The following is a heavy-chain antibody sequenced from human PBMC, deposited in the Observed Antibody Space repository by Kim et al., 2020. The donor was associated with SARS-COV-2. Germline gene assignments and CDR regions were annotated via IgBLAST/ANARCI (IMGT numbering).Heavy chain of an antibody. CDR2: IYHSGST. D-gene: IGHD6-13*01. J-gene: IGHJ4*02. CDR3: ASQSSSWYGEGYNENNDY. V-gene: IGHV4-4*02. Sequence: SETLSLTCAVSGGSISSSNWWSWVRQPPGKGLEWIGEIYHSGSTNYNPSLKSRVTISVDKSKNQFSLKLSSVTAADTAVYYCASQSSSWYGEGYNENNDYWGQGTLVTVSS. CDR1: GGSISSSNW.